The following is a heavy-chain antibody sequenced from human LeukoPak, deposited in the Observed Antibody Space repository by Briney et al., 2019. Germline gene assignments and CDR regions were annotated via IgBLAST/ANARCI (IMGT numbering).Heavy chain of an antibody. D-gene: IGHD6-13*01. CDR3: ATERRHKAAAIDY. J-gene: IGHJ4*02. CDR2: IYQRGST. V-gene: IGHV4-38-2*02. CDR1: GYSSSRGYY. Sequence: SSETLSLTCTVSGYSSSRGYYWGWMRQPPGDGLEWIGSIYQRGSTYYNPSIKSRVTISVSTSTNQFSLKLSSVTAADTAVYYCATERRHKAAAIDYWGQGTLVTVSS.